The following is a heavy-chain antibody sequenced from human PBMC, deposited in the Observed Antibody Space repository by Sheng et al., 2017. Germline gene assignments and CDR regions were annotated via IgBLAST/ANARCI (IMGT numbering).Heavy chain of an antibody. CDR2: IYYSGST. Sequence: QLQLQESGPGLVKPSETLSLTCTVSGGSISSSSYYWGWIRQPPGKGLEWIGSIYYSGSTYYNPSLKSRVTISVDTSKNQFSLKLSSVTAADTAVYYCARRGEGYCSGGSCYSDDYWGQG. J-gene: IGHJ4*02. CDR3: ARRGEGYCSGGSCYSDDY. D-gene: IGHD2-15*01. V-gene: IGHV4-39*01. CDR1: GGSISSSSYY.